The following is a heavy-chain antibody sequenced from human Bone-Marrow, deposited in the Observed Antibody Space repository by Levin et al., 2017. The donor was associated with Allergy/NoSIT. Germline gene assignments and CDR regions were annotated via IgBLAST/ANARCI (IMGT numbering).Heavy chain of an antibody. V-gene: IGHV3-23*01. D-gene: IGHD1-14*01. CDR3: AKEKISWDNTGAFNI. J-gene: IGHJ3*02. CDR2: ISATGIT. Sequence: GGSLRLSCTSSDFNFRNFAMNWVRQAPGRALEWVSTISATGITWYGDSGKGRFTISRDNPKKTVFLQMNSLRAEDTAIYYCAKEKISWDNTGAFNIWGQGIKVTVSS. CDR1: DFNFRNFA.